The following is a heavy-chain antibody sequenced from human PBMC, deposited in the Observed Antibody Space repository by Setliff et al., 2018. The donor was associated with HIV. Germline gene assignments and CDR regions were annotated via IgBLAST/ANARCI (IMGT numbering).Heavy chain of an antibody. Sequence: PGGSLRLSCAASGFTVSSNYMSWVRQAPGKGLEWVSVIYSGGRTYYADPVKGRFTISRDNSKNTLYLQMNRLRAEDTAVYYCAREGLELGVDAFDIWGQGTMVTVSS. CDR1: GFTVSSNY. V-gene: IGHV3-53*01. CDR3: AREGLELGVDAFDI. J-gene: IGHJ3*02. D-gene: IGHD1-7*01. CDR2: IYSGGRT.